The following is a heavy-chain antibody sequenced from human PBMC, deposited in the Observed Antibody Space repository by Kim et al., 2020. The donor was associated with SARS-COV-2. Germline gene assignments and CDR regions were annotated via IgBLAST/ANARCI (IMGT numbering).Heavy chain of an antibody. CDR2: INPNSRVT. Sequence: ASVKVSCKTSGYTFTAYYMHWVRQAPGQGLEWMGRINPNSRVTNYAQKFQGRVTMTRDTSISTAFLELSSLRSDDTAVYYCATVPRGGDYLFYWVEGTL. CDR1: GYTFTAYY. J-gene: IGHJ4*02. CDR3: ATVPRGGDYLFY. V-gene: IGHV1-2*06.